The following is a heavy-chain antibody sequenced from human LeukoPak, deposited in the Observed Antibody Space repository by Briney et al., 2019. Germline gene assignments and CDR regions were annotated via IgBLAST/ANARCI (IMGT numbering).Heavy chain of an antibody. D-gene: IGHD4-23*01. CDR1: GYTFTSYG. CDR3: ARGTGRGYGGNSDAFDI. Sequence: ASVKVSCRASGYTFTSYGISWVRQAPGQGLEWMGWISAYNGNTNYAQKLQGRVTMTTDTSTSTAYMELRSLRSDDTAVYYCARGTGRGYGGNSDAFDIWGQGTMVTVSS. V-gene: IGHV1-18*01. J-gene: IGHJ3*02. CDR2: ISAYNGNT.